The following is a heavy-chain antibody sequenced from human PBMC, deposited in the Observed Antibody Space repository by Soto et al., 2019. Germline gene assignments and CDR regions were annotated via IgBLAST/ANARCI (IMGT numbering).Heavy chain of an antibody. CDR3: ARDTSAPGTFREDASDI. Sequence: QVQLVQSGAEVKKPGSSVKVACKVSGDTFSNYVINWVRQAPGQGLEWMGAIVPFFRTANYAQKFQGRVTITADEFTITAYMELSGLISDDTATYYCARDTSAPGTFREDASDIWGQGTLVTVSS. D-gene: IGHD6-13*01. V-gene: IGHV1-69*12. J-gene: IGHJ3*02. CDR1: GDTFSNYV. CDR2: IVPFFRTA.